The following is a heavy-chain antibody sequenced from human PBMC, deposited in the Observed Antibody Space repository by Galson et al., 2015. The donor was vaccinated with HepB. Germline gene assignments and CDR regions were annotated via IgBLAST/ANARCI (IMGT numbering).Heavy chain of an antibody. V-gene: IGHV2-5*02. J-gene: IGHJ3*02. CDR3: AHSSRYCSSTSCYTGAFDI. D-gene: IGHD2-2*02. CDR2: IYWDDDK. CDR1: GFSLSTSGVG. Sequence: PALVKPTQTLTLTCTFSGFSLSTSGVGVGWIRQPPGKALEWLALIYWDDDKRYSPSLKSRLTITKDTSKNQVVLTMTNMDPVDTATYYCAHSSRYCSSTSCYTGAFDIWGQGTMVTVSS.